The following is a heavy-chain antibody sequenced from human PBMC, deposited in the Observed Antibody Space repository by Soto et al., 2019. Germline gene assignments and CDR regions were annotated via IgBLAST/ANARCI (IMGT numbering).Heavy chain of an antibody. V-gene: IGHV3-11*01. D-gene: IGHD4-17*01. Sequence: GGSVGLSCAASGVTFSGYYIQWVRRGPGKGLEWISYISGNGEIIQYAASARGRFTISRDNAENSVYLEMDRLRAEDTALYYCARDVDADFRTDFDYWGRGTLVTVSS. CDR2: ISGNGEII. CDR3: ARDVDADFRTDFDY. J-gene: IGHJ4*02. CDR1: GVTFSGYY.